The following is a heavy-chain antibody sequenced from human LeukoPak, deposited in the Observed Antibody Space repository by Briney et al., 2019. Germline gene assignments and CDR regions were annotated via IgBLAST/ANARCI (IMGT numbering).Heavy chain of an antibody. J-gene: IGHJ5*02. D-gene: IGHD3-3*01. CDR3: AREVGYDFWSGYYRYNWFDP. Sequence: SETLSLTCTVSGGSISSSIYYWGWIRQPPGKGLEWIGSIYYSGSTYYNPSLKSRVTISVDTSKNQFSLKLSSVTAADTAVYYCAREVGYDFWSGYYRYNWFDPWGQGALVTVSS. V-gene: IGHV4-39*02. CDR2: IYYSGST. CDR1: GGSISSSIYY.